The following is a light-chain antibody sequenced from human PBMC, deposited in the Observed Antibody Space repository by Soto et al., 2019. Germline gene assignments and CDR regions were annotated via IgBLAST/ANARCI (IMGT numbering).Light chain of an antibody. Sequence: EMVFTQSPGTLSLSPWEISMLSCRASQSVAGSLALYQQKPGQAPRLLIYDISTRAAAIPARFSGSGSGTDFTLTVSSLEPEDFALYYCQQRSNRITFGQGTRLEIK. CDR1: QSVAGS. CDR3: QQRSNRIT. J-gene: IGKJ5*01. V-gene: IGKV3-11*01. CDR2: DIS.